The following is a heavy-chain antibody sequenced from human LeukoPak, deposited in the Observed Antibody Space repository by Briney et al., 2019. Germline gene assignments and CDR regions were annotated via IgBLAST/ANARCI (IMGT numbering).Heavy chain of an antibody. J-gene: IGHJ5*02. CDR2: ISSSGSTI. V-gene: IGHV3-11*01. CDR3: ARAADGDYEYNWFDP. D-gene: IGHD4-17*01. CDR1: GFTFSDYY. Sequence: GGSLRLSCAASGFTFSDYYMSWIRQAPGKGLEWVSYISSSGSTIYYADSVKGRFTISRDNAKNSLYLQMNSLRAEDTAVYYCARAADGDYEYNWFDPWGQGTLVTVSS.